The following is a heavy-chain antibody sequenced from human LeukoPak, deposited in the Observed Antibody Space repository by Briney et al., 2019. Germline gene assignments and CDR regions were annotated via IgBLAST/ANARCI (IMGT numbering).Heavy chain of an antibody. J-gene: IGHJ4*02. CDR2: INNDGSST. V-gene: IGHV3-74*01. CDR1: GFTFSSYA. D-gene: IGHD3-16*01. Sequence: GGSLRLSCAASGFTFSSYAMSWVRQAPGKGLVWVSRINNDGSSTIYADSVKGRFTISRDNAKNTLYLQMNSLRDDDTAVYYCVRDNGGEHLWGQGTLVTVSS. CDR3: VRDNGGEHL.